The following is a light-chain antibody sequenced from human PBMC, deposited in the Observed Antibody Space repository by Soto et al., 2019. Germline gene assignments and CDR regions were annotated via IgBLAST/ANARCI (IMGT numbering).Light chain of an antibody. CDR1: SSDVGCYNY. V-gene: IGLV2-8*01. CDR3: SSYSGTNYHYV. CDR2: EVS. Sequence: QSALTQPPSASGSFGQSVTISCTGTSSDVGCYNYVSWYQQYPGKAPKLMIYEVSERPSGVPDRFSGSKSGNTASLTVSGLQADDEADYYCSSYSGTNYHYVFGTGTKVTVL. J-gene: IGLJ1*01.